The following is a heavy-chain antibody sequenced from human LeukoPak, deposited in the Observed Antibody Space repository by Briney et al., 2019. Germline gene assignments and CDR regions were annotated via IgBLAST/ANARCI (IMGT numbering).Heavy chain of an antibody. CDR2: INHSGRT. D-gene: IGHD2-2*01. V-gene: IGHV4-34*01. CDR3: ARDVVVVPAAIHYGMDV. J-gene: IGHJ6*02. Sequence: SETLSLTCAVYGGSFSDYFWDWIRQPPGKGLEWIEEINHSGRTYYNPSLKSRVTISVDTSKNQFSLNLSSVTAADTAVYYCARDVVVVPAAIHYGMDVWGQGTTVTVSS. CDR1: GGSFSDYF.